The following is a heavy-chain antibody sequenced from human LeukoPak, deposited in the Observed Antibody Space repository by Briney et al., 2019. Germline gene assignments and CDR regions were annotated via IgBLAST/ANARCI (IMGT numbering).Heavy chain of an antibody. CDR3: ARDLGYSYGTYYYYYGMDV. Sequence: SVKVSCKASGGTFSSYAISWVRQAPGQGLEWMGRIVPILGIANYAQKFQGRVTITADKSTSTAYMELSSLRSEDTAVYYCARDLGYSYGTYYYYYGMDVWGQGTTVTVSS. CDR1: GGTFSSYA. CDR2: IVPILGIA. J-gene: IGHJ6*02. D-gene: IGHD5-18*01. V-gene: IGHV1-69*04.